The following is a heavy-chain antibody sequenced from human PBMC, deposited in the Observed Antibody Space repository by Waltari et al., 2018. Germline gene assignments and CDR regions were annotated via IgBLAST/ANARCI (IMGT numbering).Heavy chain of an antibody. CDR2: INHSGST. V-gene: IGHV4-34*01. J-gene: IGHJ4*02. CDR1: GGSFSGYY. CDR3: ARLVAPAY. Sequence: QVQLQQWGAGLLKPSETLSLTCAVYGGSFSGYYWSWIRQPPGKGLEWIGEINHSGSTNYNPYLKSRVTISVDTSKNQFSLKLSSVTAADTAVYYCARLVAPAYWGQGTLVTVSS.